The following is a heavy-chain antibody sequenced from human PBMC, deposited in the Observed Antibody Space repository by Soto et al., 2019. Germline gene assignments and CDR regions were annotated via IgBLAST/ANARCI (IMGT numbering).Heavy chain of an antibody. J-gene: IGHJ5*02. CDR3: ARDLGYCSGGSCFPENWFDP. Sequence: GASVKVSCKASGYTFTGYYMHWVRQAPGQGLEWMGWINPNSGGTNYAQKFQGRVTMTRDTSISTAYMELSRLRSDDTAVYYCARDLGYCSGGSCFPENWFDPRGQGTLVTVSS. V-gene: IGHV1-2*02. CDR1: GYTFTGYY. CDR2: INPNSGGT. D-gene: IGHD2-15*01.